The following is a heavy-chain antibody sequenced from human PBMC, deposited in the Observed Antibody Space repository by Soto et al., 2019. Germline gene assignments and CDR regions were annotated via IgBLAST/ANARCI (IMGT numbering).Heavy chain of an antibody. Sequence: GGSLRLSCAASGFTFSDSYMSWIRQAPGKGLEWISYITFSGNTVYYADSLKGRFTISRDNSKNTLYLQMNSLRAEDTAVYYCAKSSGVIAAAPPGGYWGQGTLVTVSS. CDR1: GFTFSDSY. J-gene: IGHJ4*02. V-gene: IGHV3-11*01. D-gene: IGHD6-13*01. CDR3: AKSSGVIAAAPPGGY. CDR2: ITFSGNTV.